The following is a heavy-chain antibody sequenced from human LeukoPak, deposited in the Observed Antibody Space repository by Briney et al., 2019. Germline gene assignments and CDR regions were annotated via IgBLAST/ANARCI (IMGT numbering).Heavy chain of an antibody. D-gene: IGHD3-22*01. CDR3: ARDRALYDSRRGSYYTEDDY. CDR1: GFTFSTYW. V-gene: IGHV3-7*01. J-gene: IGHJ4*02. CDR2: INQDGNEK. Sequence: PGGSLRLSCAASGFTFSTYWMSWVRQAPGKGLEWVANINQDGNEKYSVDSVKGRFTISRDNAKSSLYLQMNSLRTDDTAVYYCARDRALYDSRRGSYYTEDDYWGQGTLVTVSS.